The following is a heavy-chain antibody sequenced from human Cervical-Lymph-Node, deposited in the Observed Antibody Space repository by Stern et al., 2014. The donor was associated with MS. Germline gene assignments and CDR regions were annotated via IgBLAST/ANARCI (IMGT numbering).Heavy chain of an antibody. J-gene: IGHJ6*02. CDR3: ARSSGASGDAMDV. D-gene: IGHD2-15*01. Sequence: EVQLVESGGGLLQPGGSLRLSCGASGFTFSTYWMHWVRQGPGKGLEWVSRINSGGNSTSYTDSVRGRFTISRDNAKNTVDLQMTSLRAEDTAVYYCARSSGASGDAMDVWGQGTTVTVSS. CDR1: GFTFSTYW. V-gene: IGHV3-74*01. CDR2: INSGGNST.